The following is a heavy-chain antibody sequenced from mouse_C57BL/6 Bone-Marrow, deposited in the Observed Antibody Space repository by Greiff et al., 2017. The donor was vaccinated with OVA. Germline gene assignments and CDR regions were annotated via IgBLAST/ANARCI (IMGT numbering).Heavy chain of an antibody. CDR1: GFSLTSYG. CDR2: IWSGGST. Sequence: QVQLKQSGPGLVQPSQCLSITCTVSGFSLTSYGVHWVRQPPGKGLEWLGVIWSGGSTDYNAAFIARLSISKDNSKIQIFFKMYKLQADDTSIYDCAKNKYSKGYYSMDYWGQGTSVTVSS. D-gene: IGHD2-5*01. CDR3: AKNKYSKGYYSMDY. V-gene: IGHV2-4*01. J-gene: IGHJ4*01.